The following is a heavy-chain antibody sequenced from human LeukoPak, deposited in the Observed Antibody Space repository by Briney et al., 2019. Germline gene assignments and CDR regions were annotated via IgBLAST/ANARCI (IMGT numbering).Heavy chain of an antibody. CDR2: ISASGGGT. CDR1: GFTLSSHA. Sequence: PGGSLRLSCAASGFTLSSHAMSWVRQAPGKGLEWVSSISASGGGTYYADSVKGRFTISRDTSKNTLYLQMNSLRAEDTAVYYCAPLAATTDYWGQGTLVTVSS. J-gene: IGHJ4*02. D-gene: IGHD5-12*01. CDR3: APLAATTDY. V-gene: IGHV3-23*01.